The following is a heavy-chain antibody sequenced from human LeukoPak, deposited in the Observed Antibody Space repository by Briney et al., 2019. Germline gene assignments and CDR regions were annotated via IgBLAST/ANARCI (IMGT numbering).Heavy chain of an antibody. CDR1: GFTFSSYA. CDR2: ISYDGSNK. J-gene: IGHJ4*02. Sequence: GGSLRLSCAASGFTFSSYAMHWVRQAPGKGLEWVAVISYDGSNKYYADSVKGRFTISRDNSKNTLYLQMNSLRAEDTAVYYCARVRAIYDSSGPPDYWGQGTLVTVSS. V-gene: IGHV3-30-3*01. D-gene: IGHD3-22*01. CDR3: ARVRAIYDSSGPPDY.